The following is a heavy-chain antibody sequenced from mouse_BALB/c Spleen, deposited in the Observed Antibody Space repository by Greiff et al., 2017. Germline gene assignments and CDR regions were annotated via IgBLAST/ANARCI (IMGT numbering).Heavy chain of an antibody. CDR1: GYTFTSYW. D-gene: IGHD1-1*01. J-gene: IGHJ2*01. Sequence: QVQLKQPGAELVRPGASVKLSCKASGYTFTSYWINWVKQRPGQGLEWIGNIYPSDSYTNYNQKFKDKATLTVDKSSSTAYMQLSSPTSEDSAVYYCTTVVDYWGQGTTLTVSS. CDR3: TTVVDY. V-gene: IGHV1-69*02. CDR2: IYPSDSYT.